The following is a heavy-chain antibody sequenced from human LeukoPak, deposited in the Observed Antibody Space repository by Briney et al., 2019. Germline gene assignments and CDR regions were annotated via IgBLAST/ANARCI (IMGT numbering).Heavy chain of an antibody. Sequence: GGSLRLSCAASGLTFSSYWMSWVRQAQGKGLEWVANIKQDGSEKYYVDSVKGRFTISRDNAKNSLYLQMNSLRAEDTAVYYCARGSAVVIVYWGQGTLLTVSS. CDR3: ARGSAVVIVY. CDR1: GLTFSSYW. V-gene: IGHV3-7*01. CDR2: IKQDGSEK. D-gene: IGHD2/OR15-2a*01. J-gene: IGHJ4*02.